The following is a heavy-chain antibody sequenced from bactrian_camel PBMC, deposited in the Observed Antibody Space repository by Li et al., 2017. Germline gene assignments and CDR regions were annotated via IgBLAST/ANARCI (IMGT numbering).Heavy chain of an antibody. CDR1: RFYYISNC. J-gene: IGHJ4*01. D-gene: IGHD1*01. CDR2: IDADGSK. V-gene: IGHV3S1*01. Sequence: HVQLVESGGGSVESGGSLNLSCTASRFYYISNCMGRFRQAPGKSREAVAQIDADGSKLVGDSVKGRFTISKGNGGRTLYLQMDNLRPEDTATYYCAEDDRVVRCFPAVDFAVWGWGTQVTVS.